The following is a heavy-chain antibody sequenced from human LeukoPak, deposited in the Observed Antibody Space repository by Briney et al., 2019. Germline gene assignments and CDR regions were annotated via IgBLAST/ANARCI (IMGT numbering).Heavy chain of an antibody. Sequence: GGSLRLSCAASGFTLDDYGMSWVRQAPGKGLEWVSGINWNGGSTGYADSVKGRFTTSRDNAKNSLYLQMNSLRAEDTALYYCARDVSGRPYYYYYYMDVWGKGTTVTVSS. V-gene: IGHV3-20*04. CDR2: INWNGGST. CDR3: ARDVSGRPYYYYYYMDV. CDR1: GFTLDDYG. D-gene: IGHD5-12*01. J-gene: IGHJ6*03.